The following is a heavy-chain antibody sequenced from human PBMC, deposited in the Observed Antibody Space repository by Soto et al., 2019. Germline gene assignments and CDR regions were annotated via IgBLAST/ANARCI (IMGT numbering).Heavy chain of an antibody. D-gene: IGHD2-15*01. J-gene: IGHJ1*01. CDR3: ARVGVVAATSYFQH. V-gene: IGHV3-7*05. CDR2: IKQDGSEE. Sequence: PGGSLRLSCAASGFTFSSYWMSWVHQAPGKGLEWVANIKQDGSEEYYVDSVKGRFTISRDNAKNSLYLQMNSLRAEDTAVYYCARVGVVAATSYFQHWGQGTLVTVSS. CDR1: GFTFSSYW.